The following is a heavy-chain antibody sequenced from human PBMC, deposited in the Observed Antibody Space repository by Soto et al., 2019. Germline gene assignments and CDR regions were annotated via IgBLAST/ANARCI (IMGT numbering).Heavy chain of an antibody. V-gene: IGHV4-30-4*01. CDR2: LSHTGHG. CDR3: ATRGGTWHDYFDY. D-gene: IGHD3-16*01. Sequence: SKTLSLTCSVSGGSITSGDYFWTWIRQPPGKGLEWIGYLSHTGHGYYNPSLKSRGTISLDTSKNQFSLRLKSVTAKDKAVYFCATRGGTWHDYFDYWGQGSLVT. CDR1: GGSITSGDYF. J-gene: IGHJ4*02.